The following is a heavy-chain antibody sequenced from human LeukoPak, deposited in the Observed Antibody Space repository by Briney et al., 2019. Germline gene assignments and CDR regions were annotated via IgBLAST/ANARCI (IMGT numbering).Heavy chain of an antibody. J-gene: IGHJ4*02. D-gene: IGHD1-1*01. CDR3: ARLGTRQMLEY. V-gene: IGHV3-7*01. CDR2: IKQDGGQI. Sequence: GGSLRLSCAASGFTFSSYAMSWVRQAPGKGLEWVANIKQDGGQIYYLESVKGRFTVSRDNAKNSLYLQMNSLRAEDTAVYYCARLGTRQMLEYWGQGTLVTVSS. CDR1: GFTFSSYA.